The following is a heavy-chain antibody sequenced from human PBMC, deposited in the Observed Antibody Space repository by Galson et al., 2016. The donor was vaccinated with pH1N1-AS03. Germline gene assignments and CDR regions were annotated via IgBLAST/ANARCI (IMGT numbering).Heavy chain of an antibody. D-gene: IGHD3-10*01. V-gene: IGHV3-7*01. CDR2: IDQDGSEK. CDR1: GFRFIDYW. CDR3: TSGMVELDY. Sequence: FLRLSCAASGFRFIDYWMTRVRQAPGKGLEWVANIDQDGSEKYYMDSVEGRFTISRDNAKNSLSLQMNSLRSEDTAVYYCTSGMVELDYWGQGTLVTVSS. J-gene: IGHJ4*02.